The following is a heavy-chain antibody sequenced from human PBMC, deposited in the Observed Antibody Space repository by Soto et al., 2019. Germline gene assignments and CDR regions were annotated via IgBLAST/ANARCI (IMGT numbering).Heavy chain of an antibody. Sequence: ASVKVSCKASGFTFTSSAVQWVRQARGQRLEWIGWIVVGSGNTNYAQKFQGRVTITRDMSTSTAYMELSSLRSEDTAEYYCAAADSSGWYGFWFDPWGQGTLVTVSS. J-gene: IGHJ5*02. CDR3: AAADSSGWYGFWFDP. D-gene: IGHD6-19*01. CDR1: GFTFTSSA. V-gene: IGHV1-58*01. CDR2: IVVGSGNT.